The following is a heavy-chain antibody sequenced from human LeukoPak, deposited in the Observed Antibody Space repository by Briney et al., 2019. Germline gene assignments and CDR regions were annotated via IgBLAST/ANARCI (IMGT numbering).Heavy chain of an antibody. CDR2: LPYGGNNK. D-gene: IGHD4-23*01. CDR3: AKGDDYGANTRLPKYNWFDP. J-gene: IGHJ5*02. CDR1: GFTFNCHS. V-gene: IGHV3-30*02. Sequence: GSLRLSCAASGFTFNCHSLPRVRQASGQGVEGVAFLPYGGNNKNYADSAKGRFTISRDNSKDTLYLQMNSLRAEDTAVYYCAKGDDYGANTRLPKYNWFDPWGQGTLVTVSS.